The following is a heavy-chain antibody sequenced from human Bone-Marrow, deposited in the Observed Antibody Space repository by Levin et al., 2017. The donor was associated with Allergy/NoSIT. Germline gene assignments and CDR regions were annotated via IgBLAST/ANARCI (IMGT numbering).Heavy chain of an antibody. CDR1: GFTFSSYG. J-gene: IGHJ6*02. V-gene: IGHV3-33*01. D-gene: IGHD2-2*03. Sequence: GESLKISCAASGFTFSSYGMHWVRQAPGKGLEWVAVIWYDGSNKYYADSVKGRFTISRDNSKNTLYLQMNSLRAEDTAVYYCARDLYGYCSSTSCYSAYGMDVWGQGTTVTVSS. CDR3: ARDLYGYCSSTSCYSAYGMDV. CDR2: IWYDGSNK.